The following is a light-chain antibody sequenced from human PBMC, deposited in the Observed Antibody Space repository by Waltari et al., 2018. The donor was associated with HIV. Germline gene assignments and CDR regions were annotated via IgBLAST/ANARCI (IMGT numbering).Light chain of an antibody. CDR2: GNS. V-gene: IGLV1-40*01. Sequence: QSVLTQPPSVPGAPGQRVTISCTGGSSNIGAGYPVHWYQQLPGTAPNLLIYGNSNRPSGVPDRFSGSKSGTSASLAITGLQAEDEADYYCQSYDSSLSGVVFGGGTKLTVL. J-gene: IGLJ2*01. CDR1: SSNIGAGYP. CDR3: QSYDSSLSGVV.